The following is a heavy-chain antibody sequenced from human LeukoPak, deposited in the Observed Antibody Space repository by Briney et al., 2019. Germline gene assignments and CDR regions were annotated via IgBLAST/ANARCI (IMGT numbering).Heavy chain of an antibody. J-gene: IGHJ3*02. V-gene: IGHV4-39*07. D-gene: IGHD2-2*01. CDR1: GGSVTTSSFY. CDR3: AKSGPAAGRPDAFDI. CDR2: IHYSGIT. Sequence: SETLSLTCTLSGGSVTTSSFYWAWIRQPPGKGLECIGTIHYSGITYYHSSLKSRVTISVDTSKNQFSLKLNSVTAADTAVYFCAKSGPAAGRPDAFDIWGQGTMVTVSS.